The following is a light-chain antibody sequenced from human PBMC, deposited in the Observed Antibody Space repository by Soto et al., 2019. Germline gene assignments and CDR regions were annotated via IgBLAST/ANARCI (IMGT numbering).Light chain of an antibody. CDR3: SSYLASNDFYVV. CDR2: EVT. CDR1: SSDVGGYNY. V-gene: IGLV2-8*01. J-gene: IGLJ3*02. Sequence: QSALTQPPSASGSPGQSVTISCTGTSSDVGGYNYVSWYQQYPGRAPKLMIYEVTKRPSGVPDRFSGSKSGNTASLTVSGLQAADEADYYCSSYLASNDFYVVFGGGTKLTVL.